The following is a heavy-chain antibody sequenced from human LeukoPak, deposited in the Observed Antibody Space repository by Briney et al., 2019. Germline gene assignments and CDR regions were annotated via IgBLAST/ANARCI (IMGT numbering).Heavy chain of an antibody. Sequence: SQTLSLTCAVSGGSISSGGYSWSWIRQPPGKGLEWIGFIYYSGSTYYNPSLKSRVTISVDTSKNQFSLKLSSVTAADTAVYYCARDPGRFGELSYYFDYWGQGTLVTVSS. V-gene: IGHV4-30-4*07. J-gene: IGHJ4*02. D-gene: IGHD3-10*01. CDR1: GGSISSGGYS. CDR2: IYYSGST. CDR3: ARDPGRFGELSYYFDY.